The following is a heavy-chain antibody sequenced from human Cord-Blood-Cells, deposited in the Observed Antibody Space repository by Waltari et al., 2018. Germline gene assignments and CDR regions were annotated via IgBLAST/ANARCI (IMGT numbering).Heavy chain of an antibody. CDR2: IYYRGST. J-gene: IGHJ3*02. D-gene: IGHD1-26*01. Sequence: QVQLQESGPGLVKPSETLSLTCPVSGGSISSYYWSWIRQPPGKGLEWLGYIYYRGSTNYNPSLKSRVTISVDTSKNQCSLKLSSVTAADTAVYYCARDFQRYGIVGATGAFDIWGQGTMVTVSS. V-gene: IGHV4-59*01. CDR3: ARDFQRYGIVGATGAFDI. CDR1: GGSISSYY.